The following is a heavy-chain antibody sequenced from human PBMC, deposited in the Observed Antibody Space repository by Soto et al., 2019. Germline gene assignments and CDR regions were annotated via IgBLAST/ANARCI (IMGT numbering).Heavy chain of an antibody. CDR1: GYTFTNYY. Sequence: QVQLVQSGAEVKKPGASVKVSCKASGYTFTNYYIHWVRQAPGQGLEWMGIINPTGGSTNYAQKFQGRVTLTMDTSTSTVYMELSSLRFEDTAVYYCARDLAVADYWGQGTLVTVSS. V-gene: IGHV1-46*01. CDR3: ARDLAVADY. J-gene: IGHJ4*02. D-gene: IGHD6-13*01. CDR2: INPTGGST.